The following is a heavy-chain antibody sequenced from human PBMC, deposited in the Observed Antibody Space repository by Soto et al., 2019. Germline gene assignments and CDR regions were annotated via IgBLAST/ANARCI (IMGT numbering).Heavy chain of an antibody. V-gene: IGHV4-59*01. D-gene: IGHD2-15*01. Sequence: TSETLSLTCTVSGGSISSYYWSWIRQPPGKGLEWIGYIYYSGSTNYNPSLKSRVTISVDTSKNQFSLKLSSVTAADTAVYYCARVRCSGGSCYSGSGFDYWGQGTLVTVSS. CDR1: GGSISSYY. CDR2: IYYSGST. J-gene: IGHJ4*02. CDR3: ARVRCSGGSCYSGSGFDY.